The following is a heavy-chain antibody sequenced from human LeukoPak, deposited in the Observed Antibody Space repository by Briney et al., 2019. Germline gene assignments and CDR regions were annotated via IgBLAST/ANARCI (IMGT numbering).Heavy chain of an antibody. Sequence: SETLSLTCTVSGDSINSYYWSWIRQSPGEGLEWIGHIYYLGNTNYNPSLRSRVTISVDTSKNHFSLKLSSVTAADTAVYYCARINFFYYIDVWGKGTTVTVSS. CDR1: GDSINSYY. J-gene: IGHJ6*03. CDR2: IYYLGNT. V-gene: IGHV4-59*01. CDR3: ARINFFYYIDV.